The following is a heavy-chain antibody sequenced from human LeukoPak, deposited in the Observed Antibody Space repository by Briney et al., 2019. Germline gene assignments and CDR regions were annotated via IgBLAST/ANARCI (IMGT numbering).Heavy chain of an antibody. V-gene: IGHV3-30*02. CDR3: AKGPHYYGSGSFVDY. CDR2: IRYDGSNK. J-gene: IGHJ4*02. CDR1: GFTFSSYG. D-gene: IGHD3-10*01. Sequence: GGSLRLSCAASGFTFSSYGMPWVRQAPGKGLEWVAFIRYDGSNKYYADSVKGRFTISRDNSKNTLYLQMNSLRAEDTAVYYCAKGPHYYGSGSFVDYWGQGTLVAVSS.